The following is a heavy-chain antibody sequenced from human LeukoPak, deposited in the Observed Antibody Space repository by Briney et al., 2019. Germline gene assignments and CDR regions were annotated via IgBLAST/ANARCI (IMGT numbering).Heavy chain of an antibody. D-gene: IGHD3-3*01. CDR1: GFTFSSCA. Sequence: GGSLRLSCAASGFTFSSCAMSWVRQAPGKGLEWVSAISGSGGSTYYADSVKGRFTISRDNSKNTLYLQMNSLRAEDTAVYYCAKSYYDFWSGYYKYYFDYWGQGTLVTVSS. CDR3: AKSYYDFWSGYYKYYFDY. V-gene: IGHV3-23*01. CDR2: ISGSGGST. J-gene: IGHJ4*02.